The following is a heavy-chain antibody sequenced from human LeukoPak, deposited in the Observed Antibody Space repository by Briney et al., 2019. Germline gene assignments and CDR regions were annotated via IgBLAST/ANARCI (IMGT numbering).Heavy chain of an antibody. CDR1: GYTFTAYY. V-gene: IGHV1-2*02. CDR3: AKGDIYFDY. J-gene: IGHJ4*02. CDR2: INPNSGVT. Sequence: ASVKVSCKPSGYTFTAYYIHWVRQAPGQGLEWMGWINPNSGVTNYAQSFQGRVTMTGDTSISTAYMELDRLTSNDTAVYYCAKGDIYFDYWGQGTLVTVSS.